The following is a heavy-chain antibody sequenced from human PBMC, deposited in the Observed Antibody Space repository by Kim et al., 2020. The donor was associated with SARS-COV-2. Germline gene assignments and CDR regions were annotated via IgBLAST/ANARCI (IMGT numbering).Heavy chain of an antibody. D-gene: IGHD2-2*01. J-gene: IGHJ6*03. CDR1: GFTFDDYA. Sequence: GGSLRLSCAASGFTFDDYAMHWVRQAPGKGLEWVSGISWNSGSIGYADSVKGRFTISRDNAKNSLYLQMNSLRAEDTALYYCAKDTSSRSLLGYYYYYYMDVWGKGTTVTVSS. CDR3: AKDTSSRSLLGYYYYYYMDV. CDR2: ISWNSGSI. V-gene: IGHV3-9*01.